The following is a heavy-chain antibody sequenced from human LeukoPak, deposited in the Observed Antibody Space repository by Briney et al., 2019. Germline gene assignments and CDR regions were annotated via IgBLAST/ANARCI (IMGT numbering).Heavy chain of an antibody. CDR3: ARAVGFLEWLPRMGGYYYYYMDV. CDR1: GGSISSYY. Sequence: SETLSLTCTVSGGSISSYYWSWIRQPPGKGLEWIGYIYYSGSTNYNPTLKSRVTISVDTSKNQFSLSLSSVTAADTAVYYCARAVGFLEWLPRMGGYYYYYMDVWGKGTTVTVSS. D-gene: IGHD3-3*02. J-gene: IGHJ6*03. V-gene: IGHV4-59*01. CDR2: IYYSGST.